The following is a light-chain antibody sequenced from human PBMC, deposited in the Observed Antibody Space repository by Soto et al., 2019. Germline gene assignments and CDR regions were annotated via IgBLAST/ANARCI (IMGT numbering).Light chain of an antibody. CDR1: SSDVGGYHY. J-gene: IGLJ3*02. Sequence: QSALTQPASVSGSPGQSITISCTGTSSDVGGYHYVSWYQLHPGKAPKLMIYEVSNRPSGVSNRFSGAKSCNTASLTISGLQAEDEAAYYCTSYTTTRTLVFGGGTKLTVL. CDR3: TSYTTTRTLV. V-gene: IGLV2-14*01. CDR2: EVS.